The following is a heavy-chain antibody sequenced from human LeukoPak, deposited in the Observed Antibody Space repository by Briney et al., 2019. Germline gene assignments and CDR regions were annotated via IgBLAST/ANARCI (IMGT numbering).Heavy chain of an antibody. J-gene: IGHJ4*02. V-gene: IGHV3-30*18. CDR1: GFTFSSYG. CDR3: ANPIVGAFYFDY. Sequence: QPGRSLRLSCAASGFTFSSYGMHWVRQAPGKGLEWVAVISYDGSNKYYADSVKGRFTISRDNSKNTLYLQMNSLRAEDTAVYYCANPIVGAFYFDYWGQGTLVTVSS. D-gene: IGHD1-26*01. CDR2: ISYDGSNK.